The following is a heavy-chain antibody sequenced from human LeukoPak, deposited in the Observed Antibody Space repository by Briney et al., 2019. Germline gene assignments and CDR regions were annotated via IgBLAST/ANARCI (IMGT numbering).Heavy chain of an antibody. CDR2: IYHSGST. CDR1: GVSFSGYY. D-gene: IGHD3-16*01. Sequence: SETLPLTCAVYGVSFSGYYWSWIRQPPGKGLEWIGYIYHSGSTYYNPSLKSRVTISVDTSKNQFSLKLNSVTAADTAVYYCARHYGPWGQGTLVTVSS. CDR3: ARHYGP. J-gene: IGHJ5*02. V-gene: IGHV4-34*01.